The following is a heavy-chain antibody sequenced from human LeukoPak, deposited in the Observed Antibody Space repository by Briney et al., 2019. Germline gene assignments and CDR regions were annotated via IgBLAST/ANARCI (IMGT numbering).Heavy chain of an antibody. V-gene: IGHV1-2*04. CDR2: INPNSGGT. D-gene: IGHD5-18*01. CDR3: AIEFSPGYGRYYFDY. Sequence: ASVKVSCKASGYTFTGYYMHWVRQAPGQGLEWMGWINPNSGGTNYAQKFQGWVTMTRDTSISTAYMELSRLRSDDTAVYYCAIEFSPGYGRYYFDYWGQGTLVTVSS. CDR1: GYTFTGYY. J-gene: IGHJ4*02.